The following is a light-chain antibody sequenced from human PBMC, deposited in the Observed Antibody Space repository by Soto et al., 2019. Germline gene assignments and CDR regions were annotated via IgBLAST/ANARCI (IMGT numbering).Light chain of an antibody. CDR2: GAS. J-gene: IGKJ1*01. V-gene: IGKV3D-15*01. CDR1: QSVSSN. CDR3: QQYNSYS. Sequence: EIVITQSPVTLSVSTGERATLSCRASQSVSSNLAWYQQKPGQAPRLLIYGASSRATGIPDRFSGSGSGTDFTLTISSLQPDDFATYYCQQYNSYSFGQGSKVDI.